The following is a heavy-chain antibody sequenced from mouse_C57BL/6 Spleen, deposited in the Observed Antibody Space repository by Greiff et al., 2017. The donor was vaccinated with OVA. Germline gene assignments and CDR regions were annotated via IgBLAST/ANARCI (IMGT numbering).Heavy chain of an antibody. D-gene: IGHD2-5*01. Sequence: QVQLQQPGAELVKPGASVKMSCKASGYTFTSYWITWVKQRPGQGLEWIGDIYPGSGSTNYNEKFKSKATLTVDTSSSTAYMQLSSLTSEDSAVYYCARSPILYSNYVNYYFDYWGQGTTLTVSS. V-gene: IGHV1-55*01. CDR3: ARSPILYSNYVNYYFDY. J-gene: IGHJ2*01. CDR2: IYPGSGST. CDR1: GYTFTSYW.